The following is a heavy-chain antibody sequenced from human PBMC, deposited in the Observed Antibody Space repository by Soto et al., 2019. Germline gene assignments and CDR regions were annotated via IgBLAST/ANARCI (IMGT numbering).Heavy chain of an antibody. CDR3: ARHRGYYDILTGYYTELNFDY. V-gene: IGHV4-39*01. Sequence: KTSETLSLTCTVSGGSISSSSYYWGWIRQPPGKGLVWIGSIYYSGNTYYNPSLKSRVTISVDTSKNQFSLKLSSVTAADTAVYYCARHRGYYDILTGYYTELNFDYWGQGTLVTVSS. J-gene: IGHJ4*02. D-gene: IGHD3-9*01. CDR1: GGSISSSSYY. CDR2: IYYSGNT.